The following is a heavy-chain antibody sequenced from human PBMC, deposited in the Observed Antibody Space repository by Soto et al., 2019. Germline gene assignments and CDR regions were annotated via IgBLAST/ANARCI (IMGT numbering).Heavy chain of an antibody. CDR3: TTEGTKTPVTTGAYYYYGMDV. CDR1: GFSFNKPW. Sequence: PVGSLRLSCAASGFSFNKPWMSWVRQAPGKGLEWVGRIKSKTDGGTTDYAAPVKGRIIISRDDSKTTLYLQMYSLKTEDTAVYYCTTEGTKTPVTTGAYYYYGMDVWGQGTTVTVSS. CDR2: IKSKTDGGTT. D-gene: IGHD4-4*01. V-gene: IGHV3-15*01. J-gene: IGHJ6*02.